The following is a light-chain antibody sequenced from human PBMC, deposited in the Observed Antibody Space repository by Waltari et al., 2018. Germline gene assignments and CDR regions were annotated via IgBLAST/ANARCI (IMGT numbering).Light chain of an antibody. J-gene: IGLJ1*01. CDR1: STDVGSYNL. CDR2: EVS. CDR3: CSYAGSSTSV. V-gene: IGLV2-23*02. Sequence: QSALTQPASVSGSPGQSITIPCTGTSTDVGSYNLASWYQQHPGKAPKLMIYEVSKRPSGVSNRFSGSKSGNTASLTISGLQAEDEADYYCCSYAGSSTSVFGTGTKVTVL.